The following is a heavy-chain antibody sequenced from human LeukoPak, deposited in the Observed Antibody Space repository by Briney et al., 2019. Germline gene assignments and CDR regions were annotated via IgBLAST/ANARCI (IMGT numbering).Heavy chain of an antibody. J-gene: IGHJ3*02. CDR3: ARELGRVGAFDI. V-gene: IGHV3-33*01. Sequence: PGGSLRLSCAASGFTFSSYGMHWVRQAPGKELEWVAVIWYDGSNKYYADSVKGRFIISRDNSKDTLYLQMNSLRAEDTAVYYCARELGRVGAFDIWGQGTMVTVSS. CDR2: IWYDGSNK. CDR1: GFTFSSYG. D-gene: IGHD1-26*01.